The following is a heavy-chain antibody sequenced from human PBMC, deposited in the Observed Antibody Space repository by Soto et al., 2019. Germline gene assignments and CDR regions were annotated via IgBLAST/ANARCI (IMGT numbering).Heavy chain of an antibody. J-gene: IGHJ4*02. CDR1: GFTFSSYA. CDR3: ANPASLYDYVWGSFNDY. D-gene: IGHD3-16*01. V-gene: IGHV3-23*01. Sequence: GGSLRLSCAASGFTFSSYAMSWVRQAPGKGLEWVSAISGSGGSTYYADSVKGRFTISRDNSKNTLYLQMNSLRAEDTAVYYCANPASLYDYVWGSFNDYWGQGTLVTVSS. CDR2: ISGSGGST.